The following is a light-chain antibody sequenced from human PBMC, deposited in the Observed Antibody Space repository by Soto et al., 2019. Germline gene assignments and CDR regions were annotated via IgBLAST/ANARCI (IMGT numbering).Light chain of an antibody. Sequence: QSVLTQPPSASGTPGQGVTISCSGSSSNIGSNTVNWYQQLPGTAPKLLIYSNNQRPSGVPDRFSGSKSGTSASLAISGLQSEYEDDYYCAAWDDSLNGWVFGGGTKLTVL. V-gene: IGLV1-44*01. CDR3: AAWDDSLNGWV. CDR1: SSNIGSNT. CDR2: SNN. J-gene: IGLJ3*02.